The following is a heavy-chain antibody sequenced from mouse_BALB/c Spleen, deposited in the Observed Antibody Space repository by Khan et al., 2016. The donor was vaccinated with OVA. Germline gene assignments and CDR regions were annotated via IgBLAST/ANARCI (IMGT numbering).Heavy chain of an antibody. CDR3: ARDYGRSFWFAH. V-gene: IGHV1S136*01. CDR2: INPYNDGA. D-gene: IGHD1-1*01. J-gene: IGHJ3*01. CDR1: GYSFTNYI. Sequence: VQLKQSGPELVKPGASVKISCQASGYSFTNYIIHWVKQKPGQGLEWIGYINPYNDGAKYNEKFKGKATLTSDKSSSTVYMELSGLTFEDSAVYYCARDYGRSFWFAHWGQGTLVTVSA.